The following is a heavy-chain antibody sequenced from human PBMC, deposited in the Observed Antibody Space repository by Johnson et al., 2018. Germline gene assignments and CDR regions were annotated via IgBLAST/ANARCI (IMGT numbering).Heavy chain of an antibody. D-gene: IGHD3-9*01. CDR3: AKDAGDILNVYYVRMVREDV. Sequence: EVQLVESGGGLAQPGGSLRLSCVGSGFSFSSYAMSWVRQAPGKGLEWVSDISGSGGRTIYADSVTGRFTIPRDNSKHTVYLQMNSLRAEDTAVYYCAKDAGDILNVYYVRMVREDVWGQRTTVTVSS. J-gene: IGHJ6*02. V-gene: IGHV3-23*04. CDR1: GFSFSSYA. CDR2: ISGSGGRT.